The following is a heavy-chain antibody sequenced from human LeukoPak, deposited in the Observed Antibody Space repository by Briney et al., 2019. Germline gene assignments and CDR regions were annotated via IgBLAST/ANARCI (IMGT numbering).Heavy chain of an antibody. CDR1: GYSISSGYY. D-gene: IGHD1-26*01. V-gene: IGHV4-38-2*02. CDR2: IYHSGST. CDR3: ARVTVVGAAAYWYFDL. J-gene: IGHJ2*01. Sequence: PSETLSLTCTVSGYSISSGYYWGWIRQPPGKGLEWIGIIYHSGSTYYNPSLKSRVTISVDTSKNQFSLKLSSVTAADTAVYYCARVTVVGAAAYWYFDLWGRGTLVTVSS.